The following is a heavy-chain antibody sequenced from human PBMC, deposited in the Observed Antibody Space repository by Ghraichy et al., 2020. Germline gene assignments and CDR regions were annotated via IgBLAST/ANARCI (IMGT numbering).Heavy chain of an antibody. CDR3: ARLTPRSAPDWYFDL. Sequence: SGPTLVKPTQTLTLTCTLSGFSLSTSGMRVSWIRQPPGKALEWLARIDWDDDKFYSTSLKTRLTISKDTSKSQVVLTMTNMDPVDTATYYCARLTPRSAPDWYFDLWGRGTLVTVSS. V-gene: IGHV2-70*04. CDR2: IDWDDDK. CDR1: GFSLSTSGMR. D-gene: IGHD2-15*01. J-gene: IGHJ2*01.